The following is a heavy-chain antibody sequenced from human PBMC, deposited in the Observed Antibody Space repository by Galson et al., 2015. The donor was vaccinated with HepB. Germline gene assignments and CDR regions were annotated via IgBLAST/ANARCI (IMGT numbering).Heavy chain of an antibody. Sequence: SLRLACAASGFTFSAYSMNWVRQAQGKGLEWVSYISSSGRTIYYADSVKGRFTTSRDQAKNSLYLQMNSLRAEDMAVYYCVRGGVVTGNFDYWGQGTLVTVSS. V-gene: IGHV3-48*01. CDR1: GFTFSAYS. J-gene: IGHJ4*02. CDR3: VRGGVVTGNFDY. CDR2: ISSSGRTI. D-gene: IGHD2-21*02.